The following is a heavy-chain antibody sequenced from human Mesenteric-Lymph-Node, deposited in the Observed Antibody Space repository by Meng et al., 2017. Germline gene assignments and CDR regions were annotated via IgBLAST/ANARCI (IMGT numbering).Heavy chain of an antibody. CDR2: ISYDGSNK. CDR1: GFTFSSYA. J-gene: IGHJ4*02. CDR3: AREYAITRWFGELTALDS. Sequence: GESLKISCAASGFTFSSYAMHWVRQAPGKGLEWVAVISYDGSNKYYADSVKGRFTISRDNSKNTLYLQMNSLRAEDTAVYYCAREYAITRWFGELTALDSWGQGTLVTVSS. V-gene: IGHV3-30*04. D-gene: IGHD3-10*01.